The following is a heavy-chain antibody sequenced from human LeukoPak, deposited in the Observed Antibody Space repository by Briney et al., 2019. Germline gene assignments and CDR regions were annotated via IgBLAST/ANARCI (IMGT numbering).Heavy chain of an antibody. CDR2: TSDDGSDK. CDR1: GFTFSTYG. Sequence: GRSLRLSCAASGFTFSTYGMHWVRQAPGKGLEWVAVTSDDGSDKYYADSVKGRFTISRDYSKNTLYLQMNSLRAEDTAVYYCAKGSYSSSWYVPDFDYWGQGTLVTVSS. D-gene: IGHD6-13*01. J-gene: IGHJ4*02. V-gene: IGHV3-30*18. CDR3: AKGSYSSSWYVPDFDY.